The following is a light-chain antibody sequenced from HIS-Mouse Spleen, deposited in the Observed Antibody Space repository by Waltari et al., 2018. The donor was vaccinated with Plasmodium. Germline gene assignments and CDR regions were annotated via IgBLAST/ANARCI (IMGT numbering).Light chain of an antibody. Sequence: AIQMTQSPSSLSASVGDRVTITCRASQGIRNDLGWYQQKPGKAPKLLSYAASSLQSGVPSRFSGSGSGTDFILTSSSLQPEDFATYYCLQDYNYPWTFGQGTKVEIK. CDR2: AAS. V-gene: IGKV1-6*01. J-gene: IGKJ1*01. CDR3: LQDYNYPWT. CDR1: QGIRND.